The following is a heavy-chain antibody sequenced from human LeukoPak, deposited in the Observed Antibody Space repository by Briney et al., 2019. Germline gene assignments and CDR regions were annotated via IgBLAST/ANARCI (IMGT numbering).Heavy chain of an antibody. CDR2: ISGSGGST. CDR1: GFTFSSYS. V-gene: IGHV3-23*01. Sequence: PGGSLRLSCAASGFTFSSYSMNWVRQAPGKGLEWVSAISGSGGSTYYADSVKGRFTISRDNSKNTLYLQMNSLIAEDTAVYYCAKVPPLRYFDWLAPFDYWGQGTLVTVSS. CDR3: AKVPPLRYFDWLAPFDY. J-gene: IGHJ4*02. D-gene: IGHD3-9*01.